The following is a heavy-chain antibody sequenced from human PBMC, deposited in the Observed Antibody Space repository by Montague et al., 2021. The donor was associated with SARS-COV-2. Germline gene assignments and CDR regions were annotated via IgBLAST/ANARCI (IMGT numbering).Heavy chain of an antibody. Sequence: SLRLSWAASGLRVSSNYTTWVRQAPGKGLDWVSVIYSGVNTYYADSVRGRFTVSRDNSKNILYLQMNRLRVDDTAVYYCARMAGGNVSRPFDLWGQGTLVIVSS. J-gene: IGHJ5*02. CDR2: IYSGVNT. CDR1: GLRVSSNY. V-gene: IGHV3-53*01. CDR3: ARMAGGNVSRPFDL. D-gene: IGHD2-15*01.